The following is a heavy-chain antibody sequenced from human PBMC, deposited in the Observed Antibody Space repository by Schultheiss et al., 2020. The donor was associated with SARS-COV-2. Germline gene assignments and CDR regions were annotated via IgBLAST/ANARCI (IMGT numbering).Heavy chain of an antibody. J-gene: IGHJ4*02. CDR2: ISYDGSNK. D-gene: IGHD2-15*01. V-gene: IGHV3-30*01. Sequence: GESLKISCAASGFTFSSYAMHWVRQAPGKGLEWVAVISYDGSNKYYADSVKGRFTISRDNSKNTLYLQMNSLRAEDTAVYYCARDGSPPYCSGGSCYSSDFDYWGQGTLVTVSS. CDR1: GFTFSSYA. CDR3: ARDGSPPYCSGGSCYSSDFDY.